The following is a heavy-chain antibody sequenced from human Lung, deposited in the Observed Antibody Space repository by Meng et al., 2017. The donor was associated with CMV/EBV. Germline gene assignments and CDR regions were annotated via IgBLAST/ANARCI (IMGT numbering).Heavy chain of an antibody. Sequence: SETLSLXXTASGGPISSYDWSWIRQPPGKGLEWIGYIYYSGSTNYNPSLKSRVTPSVDTSKNQFFLKLSTVTAAETAVYYCARDLGYCSSTSCYYYYGMDVWGQGXTVTVSS. D-gene: IGHD2-2*01. CDR2: IYYSGST. CDR3: ARDLGYCSSTSCYYYYGMDV. CDR1: GGPISSYD. V-gene: IGHV4-59*01. J-gene: IGHJ6*02.